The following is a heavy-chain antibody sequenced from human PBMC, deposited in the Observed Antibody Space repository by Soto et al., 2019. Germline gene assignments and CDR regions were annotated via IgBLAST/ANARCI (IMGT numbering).Heavy chain of an antibody. CDR2: INHSGST. CDR1: GGSFSGYY. D-gene: IGHD3-3*01. Sequence: SETLSLTCAVYGGSFSGYYWSWIRQPPGKGLEWIGEINHSGSTNYNPSLKSRVTISVDTSKNQFSLKLSAVTAADTAVYYCARERGDDFWSGYHYYYYMDVWGKGTTVTVSS. V-gene: IGHV4-34*01. CDR3: ARERGDDFWSGYHYYYYMDV. J-gene: IGHJ6*03.